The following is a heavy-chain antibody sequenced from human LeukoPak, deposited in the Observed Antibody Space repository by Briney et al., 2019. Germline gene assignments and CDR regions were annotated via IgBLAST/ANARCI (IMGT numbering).Heavy chain of an antibody. CDR1: GGSISSGGYY. D-gene: IGHD3-10*01. V-gene: IGHV4-31*03. CDR3: ASSRPIWFGEPPRTDAFDI. Sequence: SQTLSLTCTVSGGSISSGGYYWSWIRQHPGKGLEWIGYIYYSGSTYYNPSLKSRVTISVDTSKDQFSLKLSSVTAADTAVYYCASSRPIWFGEPPRTDAFDIWGQGTMVTVSS. J-gene: IGHJ3*02. CDR2: IYYSGST.